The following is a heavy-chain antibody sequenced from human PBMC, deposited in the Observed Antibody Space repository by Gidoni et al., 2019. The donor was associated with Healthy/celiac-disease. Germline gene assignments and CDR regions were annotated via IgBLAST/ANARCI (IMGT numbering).Heavy chain of an antibody. CDR2: ISWNSGSI. D-gene: IGHD4-17*01. CDR3: AKDIYGDSSTFDY. J-gene: IGHJ4*02. Sequence: EVQLVESGGGLVQPGRSLRLSCAASGFTFDDYAMHWVRQAPGKGLEWVSGISWNSGSIGYADSVKGRFTISRDNAKNSLYLQMNSLRAEDTALYYCAKDIYGDSSTFDYWDQGTLVTVSS. CDR1: GFTFDDYA. V-gene: IGHV3-9*01.